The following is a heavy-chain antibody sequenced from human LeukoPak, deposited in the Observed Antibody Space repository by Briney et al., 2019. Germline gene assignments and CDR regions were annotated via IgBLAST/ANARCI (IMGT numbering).Heavy chain of an antibody. CDR2: TYYSGST. Sequence: PSETLSLTCTVSGGSISSYYWSWIRQPPGKGLEWIGYTYYSGSTNYNPSLKSRVTISVDTSKNQFSLKLSSVTAADTAVYYCARDAAGMIDYWGQGTLVTVSS. CDR1: GGSISSYY. D-gene: IGHD1-1*01. CDR3: ARDAAGMIDY. V-gene: IGHV4-59*01. J-gene: IGHJ4*02.